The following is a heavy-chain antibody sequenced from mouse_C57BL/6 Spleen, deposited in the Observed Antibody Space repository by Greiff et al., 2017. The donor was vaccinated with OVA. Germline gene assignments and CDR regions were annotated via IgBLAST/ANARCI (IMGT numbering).Heavy chain of an antibody. Sequence: QVQLQQSGAELVRPGASVTLSCKASGYTFTDYVMHWVKQTPVHGLEWIGAIDPETGGTAYNQKFKGKAILTADKSSSTAYMELRSLTSEDSAVYYCTSTTVVAHWYFDVWGTGTTVTVSS. J-gene: IGHJ1*03. CDR2: IDPETGGT. D-gene: IGHD1-1*01. V-gene: IGHV1-15*01. CDR3: TSTTVVAHWYFDV. CDR1: GYTFTDYV.